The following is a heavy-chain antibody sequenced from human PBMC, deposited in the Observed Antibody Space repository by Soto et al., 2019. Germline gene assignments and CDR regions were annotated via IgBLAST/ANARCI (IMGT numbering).Heavy chain of an antibody. Sequence: SETLSLTCTVSGGSISSYYWSWIRQPPGKGLEWIGYIYYSGSTNYNPSLKSRVTISVDTSKNQFSLKLSSVTAADTAVYYCARLNGDYYYGMDVWGQGTTVTVSS. CDR3: ARLNGDYYYGMDV. J-gene: IGHJ6*02. D-gene: IGHD4-17*01. CDR2: IYYSGST. CDR1: GGSISSYY. V-gene: IGHV4-59*01.